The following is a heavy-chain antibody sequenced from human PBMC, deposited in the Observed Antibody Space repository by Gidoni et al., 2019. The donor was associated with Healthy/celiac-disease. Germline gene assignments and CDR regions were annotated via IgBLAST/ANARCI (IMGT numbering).Heavy chain of an antibody. CDR3: ARESDIVVVVAVTRWFDP. CDR2: IIPILGIA. D-gene: IGHD2-15*01. Sequence: QVQLVQSGSEVKKPGSSVKVSCKASGGTFSSYAISWVRQAPGQGLEWMGRIIPILGIANYAQKFQGRVTITADKSTSTAYMELSSLRSEDTAVYYCARESDIVVVVAVTRWFDPWGQGTLVTVSS. J-gene: IGHJ5*02. V-gene: IGHV1-69*04. CDR1: GGTFSSYA.